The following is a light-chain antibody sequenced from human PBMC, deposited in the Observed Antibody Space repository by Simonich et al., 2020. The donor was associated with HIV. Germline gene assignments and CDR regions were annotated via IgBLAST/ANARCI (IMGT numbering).Light chain of an antibody. Sequence: EIVMTQSPATLSVSPGDRATLSCRASQRISTNLAWYQQKPGQAPRLLIYGASTRATGVPPRFSGTGSGTEFTLTISSVQSEDFVIYYCQQYNNWPLFFGQGTKLEIK. CDR1: QRISTN. J-gene: IGKJ2*01. CDR2: GAS. V-gene: IGKV3-15*01. CDR3: QQYNNWPLF.